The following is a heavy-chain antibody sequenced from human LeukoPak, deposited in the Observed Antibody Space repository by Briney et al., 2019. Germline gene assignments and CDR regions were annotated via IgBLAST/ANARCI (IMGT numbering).Heavy chain of an antibody. J-gene: IGHJ6*03. CDR2: IYYSGST. V-gene: IGHV4-39*01. Sequence: SETLSLTCTVSGGSISSSSYYWGWLRQPPGKGLEWIGSIYYSGSTYYNPSLKSRVTISVDTSKNQFSLKLSSVTAADTAVYYCARRVIGYCSSTSCSTHYYYYYMDVWGKGTTVTVSS. D-gene: IGHD2-2*01. CDR3: ARRVIGYCSSTSCSTHYYYYYMDV. CDR1: GGSISSSSYY.